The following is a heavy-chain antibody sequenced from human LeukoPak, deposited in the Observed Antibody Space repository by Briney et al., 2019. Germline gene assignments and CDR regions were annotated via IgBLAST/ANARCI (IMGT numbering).Heavy chain of an antibody. D-gene: IGHD3-10*01. CDR1: GYTFTGYY. Sequence: ASVKVSCKASGYTFTGYYMHRVRQAPGQGLEWMGIINPSGGSTSYAQKFQGRVTMTRDTSISTAYMGLSRLRSDDTAVYYCARVRARLDSRPSSTYITMVRGPPDYWGQGTLVTVSS. J-gene: IGHJ4*02. CDR3: ARVRARLDSRPSSTYITMVRGPPDY. CDR2: INPSGGST. V-gene: IGHV1-46*01.